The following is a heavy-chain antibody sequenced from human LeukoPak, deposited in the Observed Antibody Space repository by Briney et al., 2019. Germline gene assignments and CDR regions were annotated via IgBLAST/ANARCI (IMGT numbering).Heavy chain of an antibody. V-gene: IGHV3-23*01. CDR2: ISGSGGST. CDR1: GFTFSSYA. D-gene: IGHD3-22*01. Sequence: PGGSLRLSCAASGFTFSSYAMSWVRQAPGKGLEWVSAISGSGGSTYYADSVKGRFTTSRDNSKNTLYLQMDSLRPEDTAVYYCAKGITMIVVVTEYFQHWGQGTLVTVSS. CDR3: AKGITMIVVVTEYFQH. J-gene: IGHJ1*01.